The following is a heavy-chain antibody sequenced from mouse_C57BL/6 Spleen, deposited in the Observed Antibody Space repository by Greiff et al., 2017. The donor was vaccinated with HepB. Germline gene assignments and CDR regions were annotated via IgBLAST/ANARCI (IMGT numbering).Heavy chain of an antibody. CDR1: GYTFTSYW. CDR3: ARGDYYGSSSYFDY. D-gene: IGHD1-1*01. J-gene: IGHJ2*01. V-gene: IGHV1-59*01. CDR2: IDPSDSYT. Sequence: QVQLQQPGAELVRPGTSVKLSCKASGYTFTSYWMHWVKQRPGQGLEWIGVIDPSDSYTNYNQKFKGKATWTVDTSSSTAYMQLSSLTSEDSAVYYCARGDYYGSSSYFDYWGQGTTLTVSS.